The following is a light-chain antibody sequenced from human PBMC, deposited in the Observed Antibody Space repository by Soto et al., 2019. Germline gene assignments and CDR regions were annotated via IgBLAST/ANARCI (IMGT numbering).Light chain of an antibody. V-gene: IGKV1-33*01. CDR1: QDISNY. CDR2: DAS. J-gene: IGKJ4*01. Sequence: DIQMTQSPSSLSASVGDRVTITCQASQDISNYLNWYQQKPGKAPKLLIYDASNLETGVPSRFSGSGSGTDFTFPISSLQPEDIATYYCKQYDNLPALTFGGGPKVEIK. CDR3: KQYDNLPALT.